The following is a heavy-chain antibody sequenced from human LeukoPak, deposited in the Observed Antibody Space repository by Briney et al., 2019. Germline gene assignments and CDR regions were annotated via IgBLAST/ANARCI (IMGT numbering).Heavy chain of an antibody. D-gene: IGHD6-6*01. J-gene: IGHJ6*03. CDR2: INPNSGGT. Sequence: ASVKVSCKASGYTFTSYYMHWVRQAPGQGLEWMGWINPNSGGTNYAQKFQGRVTMTMDTSNSTAYMELSRLRSDDTAVYYCARGGYSSSNYYYYYMDVWGKGTTVTVSS. CDR3: ARGGYSSSNYYYYYMDV. CDR1: GYTFTSYY. V-gene: IGHV1-2*02.